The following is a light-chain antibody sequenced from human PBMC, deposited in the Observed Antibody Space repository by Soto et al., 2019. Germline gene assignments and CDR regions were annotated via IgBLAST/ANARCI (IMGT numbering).Light chain of an antibody. Sequence: DIVMTQSPDSLAVSLGERATINCKSSQSILYSSNNKNYLAWYQQKSGQPPKLLIYWASTRESGVPDRFSGSGSGTVFTLTISSLQAEDVAVYYCQQYHSIPWTFGQGTKVEIK. CDR2: WAS. CDR1: QSILYSSNNKNY. J-gene: IGKJ1*01. CDR3: QQYHSIPWT. V-gene: IGKV4-1*01.